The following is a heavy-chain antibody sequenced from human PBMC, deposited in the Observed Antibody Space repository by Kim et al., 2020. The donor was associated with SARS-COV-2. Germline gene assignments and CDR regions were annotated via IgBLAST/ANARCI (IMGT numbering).Heavy chain of an antibody. CDR2: INPNSGGT. Sequence: ASVKVSCKASGYTFTGYYMHWVRQAPGQGLEWMGWINPNSGGTNYAQKFQGRVTMTRDTSISTAYMELSRLRSDDTAVYYCARVGAGYGDYGFHWGYWGQGTLVTVSS. J-gene: IGHJ4*02. V-gene: IGHV1-2*02. CDR1: GYTFTGYY. D-gene: IGHD4-17*01. CDR3: ARVGAGYGDYGFHWGY.